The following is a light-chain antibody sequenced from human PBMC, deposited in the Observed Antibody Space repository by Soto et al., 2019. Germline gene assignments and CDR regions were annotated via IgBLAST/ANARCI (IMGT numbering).Light chain of an antibody. CDR2: PAS. CDR1: QTINNY. Sequence: DIQLTQSPPFLSASVGDRVTVTCRASQTINNYLAWFRKKEGKAPEFLIYPASTLQGGVPSRFSGHGFGINFTLTISSLQPDDFATYYCQQYYTYSYTFGQGTKLEIK. V-gene: IGKV1-16*01. J-gene: IGKJ2*01. CDR3: QQYYTYSYT.